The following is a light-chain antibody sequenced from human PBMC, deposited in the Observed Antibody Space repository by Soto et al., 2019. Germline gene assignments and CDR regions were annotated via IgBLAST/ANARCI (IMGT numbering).Light chain of an antibody. J-gene: IGKJ1*01. CDR2: GAS. Sequence: ESVLTQSPGTLSLSPRERPTFSCRASQSVSSNLAWYQQKPGQAPRLLIYGASSRATGIPDRFSGSGSGTDFTLTISRLEPEDFAVYYCQQYGSSGTFGQGTKVDIK. V-gene: IGKV3-20*01. CDR3: QQYGSSGT. CDR1: QSVSSN.